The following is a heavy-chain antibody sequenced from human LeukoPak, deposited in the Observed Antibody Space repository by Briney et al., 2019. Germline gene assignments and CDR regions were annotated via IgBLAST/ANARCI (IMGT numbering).Heavy chain of an antibody. V-gene: IGHV3-23*01. D-gene: IGHD1-1*01. CDR3: GRDIQLSY. Sequence: GGSLRLSCAGSGVTFSGSAMAWVCQALGKGLEWVSLISASGVSTYYADSVKGRFTISRDNSNTTLYLQMGSLRAAETAVYFCGRDIQLSYLGQGTLVTVSS. CDR2: ISASGVST. CDR1: GVTFSGSA. J-gene: IGHJ4*02.